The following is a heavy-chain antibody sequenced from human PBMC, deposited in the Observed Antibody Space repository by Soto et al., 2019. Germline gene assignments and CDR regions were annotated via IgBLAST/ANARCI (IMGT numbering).Heavy chain of an antibody. CDR1: GYTFTSYG. D-gene: IGHD3-10*01. CDR3: ARMSGSGSYYNPYYGMDV. Sequence: ASVKVSCKASGYTFTSYGISWVRQAPGQGLEWMGWISAYNGNTNYAQKLQGRVTMTTDTSTSTAYMELRSLRSDDTAVYYCARMSGSGSYYNPYYGMDVWGQGTTVTVSS. V-gene: IGHV1-18*01. J-gene: IGHJ6*02. CDR2: ISAYNGNT.